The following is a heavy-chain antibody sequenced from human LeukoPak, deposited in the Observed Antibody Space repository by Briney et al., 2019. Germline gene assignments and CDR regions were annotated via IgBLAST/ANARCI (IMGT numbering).Heavy chain of an antibody. CDR2: ISSSGSTI. J-gene: IGHJ4*02. V-gene: IGHV3-48*03. CDR1: GFTLSSYE. CDR3: AKEGSSGIDY. Sequence: GGSLRLSCAASGFTLSSYEMNWVRQAPGKGLEWVSYISSSGSTIYYADSVKGRFTISRDNSKNTLYLQMNSLRAEDTAVYYCAKEGSSGIDYWGQGTLVTVSS. D-gene: IGHD6-19*01.